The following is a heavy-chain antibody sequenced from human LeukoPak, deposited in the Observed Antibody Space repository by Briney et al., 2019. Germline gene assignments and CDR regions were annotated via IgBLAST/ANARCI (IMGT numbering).Heavy chain of an antibody. CDR2: INPNSGGT. CDR3: ARDVYYDSSGYYYNLEYFQH. J-gene: IGHJ1*01. CDR1: GYTFTDYY. D-gene: IGHD3-22*01. Sequence: ASVKVSCKASGYTFTDYYMHWVRQAPGQGLEWMGWINPNSGGTNYAQKFQGRVTMTRDTSISTAYMELSRLRSDDTAVYYCARDVYYDSSGYYYNLEYFQHWGQGTLVTVSS. V-gene: IGHV1-2*02.